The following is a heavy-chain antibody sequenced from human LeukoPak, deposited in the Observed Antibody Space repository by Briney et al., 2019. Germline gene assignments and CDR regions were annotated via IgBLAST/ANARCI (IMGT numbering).Heavy chain of an antibody. V-gene: IGHV4-59*01. CDR2: IYYSGST. D-gene: IGHD6-13*01. Sequence: SETLSLTCTVSGGSISSYYWSWIRQPPGKGLEWIGYIYYSGSTNYNPSLKSRVTISVDTSKNQFSLKLSSVTAADTAVYYCAGTGIAAAGTSDYWGQGTLVTVSS. CDR3: AGTGIAAAGTSDY. J-gene: IGHJ4*02. CDR1: GGSISSYY.